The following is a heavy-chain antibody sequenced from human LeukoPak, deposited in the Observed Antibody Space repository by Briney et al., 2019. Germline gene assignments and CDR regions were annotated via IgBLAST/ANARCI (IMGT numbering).Heavy chain of an antibody. Sequence: PSETLSLTCTVSGVSISSSNSYWGWIRQPPGKGLEWIGSIYYSGNTYYNASLKSQVSISIDTSKTQCSLRLTSVTAADTAVYYCARQTGSGLFILPGGQGTLVTVSS. J-gene: IGHJ4*02. CDR2: IYYSGNT. CDR1: GVSISSSNSY. V-gene: IGHV4-39*01. D-gene: IGHD3/OR15-3a*01. CDR3: ARQTGSGLFILP.